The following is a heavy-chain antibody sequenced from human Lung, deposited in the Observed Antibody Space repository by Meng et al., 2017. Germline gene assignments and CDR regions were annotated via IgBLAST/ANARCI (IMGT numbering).Heavy chain of an antibody. V-gene: IGHV3-21*01. CDR2: ISSSSSYI. CDR3: ARGGGYSYGGYYYYGMDV. Sequence: GESLKISCAASGFTFSSYSMNWVRQAPGKGLEWVSSISSSSSYIYYADSVKGRFTISRDNAKNSLYLQMNSLRAEDTAVYYCARGGGYSYGGYYYYGMDVWGQGTTVTVS. D-gene: IGHD5-18*01. CDR1: GFTFSSYS. J-gene: IGHJ6*02.